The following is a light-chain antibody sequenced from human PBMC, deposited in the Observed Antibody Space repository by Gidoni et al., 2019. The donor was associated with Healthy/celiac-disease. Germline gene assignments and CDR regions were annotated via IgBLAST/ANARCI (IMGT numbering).Light chain of an antibody. Sequence: ETVIKPNPANLSASPGARATLSCRASRSVSSNLDLYQQKPGPAPRLLIYGAPTRATGIPARFSGSGSGTEFTLTISCLQSEDFAVYYCQQYKYWPPWTFGQGTKVEIK. CDR2: GAP. V-gene: IGKV3D-15*01. J-gene: IGKJ1*01. CDR3: QQYKYWPPWT. CDR1: RSVSSN.